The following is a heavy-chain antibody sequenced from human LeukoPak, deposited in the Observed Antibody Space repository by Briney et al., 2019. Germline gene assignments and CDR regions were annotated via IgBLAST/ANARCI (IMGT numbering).Heavy chain of an antibody. J-gene: IGHJ4*02. D-gene: IGHD3-22*01. Sequence: TSETLSLTCAVSGGSISSGGYSWSWIRQPPGKGLEWIGYIYHSGSTYYNPSLKSRVTISVDTSKNQFSLKLSSVTAADTAVYYCARHNVHYYDSSGYYIDYWGQGTLVTVSS. CDR2: IYHSGST. V-gene: IGHV4-30-2*03. CDR3: ARHNVHYYDSSGYYIDY. CDR1: GGSISSGGYS.